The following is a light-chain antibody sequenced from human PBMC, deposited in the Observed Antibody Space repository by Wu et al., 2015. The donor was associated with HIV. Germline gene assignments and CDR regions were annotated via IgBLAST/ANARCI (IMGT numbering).Light chain of an antibody. J-gene: IGKJ5*01. V-gene: IGKV3-11*01. CDR1: QSISNS. Sequence: DIVLTQSPATLSFSSGERATLSCRASQSISNSLAWYQQKPGQAPRLLIFDASNRVTGIPARFSGSGSGTDFTLTISSLEPEDSALYYCQQCSNWPLTFGQGTRLEIK. CDR3: QQCSNWPLT. CDR2: DAS.